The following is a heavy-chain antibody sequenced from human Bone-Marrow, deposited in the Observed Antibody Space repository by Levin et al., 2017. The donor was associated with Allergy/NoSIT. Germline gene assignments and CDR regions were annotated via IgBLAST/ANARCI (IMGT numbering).Heavy chain of an antibody. CDR2: VDPEDGEA. D-gene: IGHD2-15*01. V-gene: IGHV1-69-2*01. J-gene: IGHJ3*02. CDR3: ASAAVYCSGKRCNSDAFDS. CDR1: GETFTAYY. Sequence: ASVKVSCKFSGETFTAYYIHWVQQAPGKGLEWMGHVDPEDGEAIYAAKFQGRVTIIADTSTDTVYMELSSLRSEDSAVYYCASAAVYCSGKRCNSDAFDSWGQGTMVTVAS.